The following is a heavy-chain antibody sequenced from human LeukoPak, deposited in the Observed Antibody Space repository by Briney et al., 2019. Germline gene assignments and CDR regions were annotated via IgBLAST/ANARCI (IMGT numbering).Heavy chain of an antibody. J-gene: IGHJ6*02. V-gene: IGHV3-48*02. Sequence: GGSLRLSCAAPGFAFSSYNMNWVRQAPGKGLEWISYIGSSGSPTHYADSVGGRFTISRDNAKNSLYLQMNSLRDEDTAVYFCARRPYSDTSGRLSDVWGQGTTVTVSS. CDR2: IGSSGSPT. CDR1: GFAFSSYN. CDR3: ARRPYSDTSGRLSDV. D-gene: IGHD3-22*01.